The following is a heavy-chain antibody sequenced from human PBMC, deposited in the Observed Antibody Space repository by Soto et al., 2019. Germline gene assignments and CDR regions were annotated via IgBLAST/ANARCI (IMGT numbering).Heavy chain of an antibody. V-gene: IGHV1-69*05. CDR1: GGTFSSYA. J-gene: IGHJ6*02. Sequence: SVKGYCKAAGGTFSSYAISWVRQAPGQGLERMGGIIPIFGTANYAQKFQGRVTMTTDESISTAYMELSRLRSDDTAVYYFARYSLLRGRQAVRGQRTTVTVSS. CDR3: ARYSLLRGRQAV. D-gene: IGHD2-15*01. CDR2: IIPIFGTA.